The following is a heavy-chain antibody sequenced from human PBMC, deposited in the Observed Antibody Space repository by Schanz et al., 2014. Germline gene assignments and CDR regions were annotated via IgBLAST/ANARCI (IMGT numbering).Heavy chain of an antibody. D-gene: IGHD3-10*01. CDR3: AKGRFGELSAFDI. V-gene: IGHV3-48*04. CDR1: GFGFSSYS. Sequence: EVHLLESGGGLVQPGGSLRLSCAASGFGFSSYSMNWVRQAPGKGLEWVSYISGSSRTIYYADSMKGRFTVSRDNAKNSVYLQMNGLRVEDTAVYYCAKGRFGELSAFDIWGQGTMVTVSS. CDR2: ISGSSRTI. J-gene: IGHJ3*02.